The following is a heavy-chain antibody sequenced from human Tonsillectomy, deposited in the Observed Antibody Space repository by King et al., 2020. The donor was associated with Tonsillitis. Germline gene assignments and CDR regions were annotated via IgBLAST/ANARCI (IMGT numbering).Heavy chain of an antibody. D-gene: IGHD6-19*01. CDR3: TREEAGTNVDY. Sequence: VQLQESGPGLVKPSETLSLTCTVSGYSIRSGYYWGWIRQFPGKGLEWIGSISHIGSTFYNPSLKSRVSVSLDTSKNQFALKLTSVTAADTALFYCTREEAGTNVDYWGQGVLVTV. V-gene: IGHV4-38-2*02. J-gene: IGHJ4*02. CDR1: GYSIRSGYY. CDR2: ISHIGST.